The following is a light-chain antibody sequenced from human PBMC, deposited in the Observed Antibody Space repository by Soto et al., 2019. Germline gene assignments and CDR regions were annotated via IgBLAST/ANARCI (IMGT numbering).Light chain of an antibody. CDR2: EVS. CDR3: SSYRTSGTLYV. J-gene: IGLJ1*01. CDR1: SSDVGSYNS. V-gene: IGLV2-14*03. Sequence: QSALTQPASVSGSPGRSITISCTGTSSDVGSYNSVSWYQQHSGKAPKLMMYEVSNRPSGVSNRFSGSKSGNTASLTISGLQAEDEGDYYCSSYRTSGTLYVFGTGTKLTVL.